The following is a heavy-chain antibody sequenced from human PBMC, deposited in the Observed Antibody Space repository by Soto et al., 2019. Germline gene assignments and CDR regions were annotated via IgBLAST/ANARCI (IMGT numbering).Heavy chain of an antibody. J-gene: IGHJ4*02. D-gene: IGHD3-22*01. CDR3: ARAGPNYYYDSSASDY. V-gene: IGHV3-74*01. CDR2: INSDGSST. CDR1: GFTFSSYW. Sequence: GGSLRLSCAASGFTFSSYWMHWVRQAPGKGLVWVSRINSDGSSTSYADSVKGRFTISRDNAKNTLYLQMNSLRAEDTAVYYCARAGPNYYYDSSASDYWGQGTLVTVSS.